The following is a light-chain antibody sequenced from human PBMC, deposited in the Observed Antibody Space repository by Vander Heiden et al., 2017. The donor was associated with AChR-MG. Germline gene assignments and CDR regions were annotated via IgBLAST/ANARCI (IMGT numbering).Light chain of an antibody. CDR3: AAWDDSLNGYVV. Sequence: QSVLTQPPSASGTPGQRVTISCSGSSSNIGSNTVNWYQQLPGTAPKLLSYSNNQRPSGVPDRFSGSKSGTSASLAISGLQSEDEADYYCAAWDDSLNGYVVFGGGTKLIVL. CDR1: SSNIGSNT. J-gene: IGLJ2*01. V-gene: IGLV1-44*01. CDR2: SNN.